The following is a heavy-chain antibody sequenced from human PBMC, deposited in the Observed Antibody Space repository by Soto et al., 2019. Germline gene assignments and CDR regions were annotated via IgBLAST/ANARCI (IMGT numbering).Heavy chain of an antibody. CDR2: IYSGGST. V-gene: IGHV3-53*02. Sequence: EVQLVETGGGLIQPGGSLRLSCAASGFTVSSNYMSWVRQAPGKGLEWVSVIYSGGSTYYADSVKGRFTISRDNSKNTLYLQMNSLRAEDTAVYYCACNLGGGNSGDVFDIWGQGTMVTVSS. CDR1: GFTVSSNY. D-gene: IGHD2-21*02. J-gene: IGHJ3*02. CDR3: ACNLGGGNSGDVFDI.